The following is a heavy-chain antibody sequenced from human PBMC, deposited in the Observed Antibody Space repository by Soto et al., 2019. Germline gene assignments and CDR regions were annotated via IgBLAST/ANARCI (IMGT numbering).Heavy chain of an antibody. CDR2: INNDGSST. CDR3: ARGGPGSFDH. J-gene: IGHJ4*02. D-gene: IGHD3-16*01. CDR1: GFTFSNYG. Sequence: GGSLRLSCVASGFTFSNYGMTWVRQAPGKGLVWVSRINNDGSSTTYADFVEGRITISRDNVKNTVFLQVNSLRDEDTAVYYCARGGPGSFDHWGQGVVVTVSS. V-gene: IGHV3-74*01.